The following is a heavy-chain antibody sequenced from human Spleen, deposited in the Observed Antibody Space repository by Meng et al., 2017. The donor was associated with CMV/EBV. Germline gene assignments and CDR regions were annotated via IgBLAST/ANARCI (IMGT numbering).Heavy chain of an antibody. J-gene: IGHJ4*02. Sequence: FTSYGLSWVRQAPGQGLEWMGWINAYNGDTKYAQNTRSRVTLTTDTSTSTAYLEVRSLRSDDTAVYYCARDSQEELLRFGELLPLDSWGQGTLVTVSS. CDR2: INAYNGDT. V-gene: IGHV1-18*01. D-gene: IGHD3-10*01. CDR3: ARDSQEELLRFGELLPLDS. CDR1: FTSYG.